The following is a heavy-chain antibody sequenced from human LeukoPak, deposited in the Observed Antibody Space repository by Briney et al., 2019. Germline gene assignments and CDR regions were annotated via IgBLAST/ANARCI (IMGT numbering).Heavy chain of an antibody. Sequence: GESLQISCQGSGYSFTSYWIGWVRQMPGKGLEWMGIIYPGDSDTRYSPSFQGQVTISADKSISTAYLQWSSLKASDTAMYYCARQHCSSTSCFLDYWGQGTLVTVSS. D-gene: IGHD2-2*01. V-gene: IGHV5-51*01. CDR2: IYPGDSDT. CDR3: ARQHCSSTSCFLDY. J-gene: IGHJ4*02. CDR1: GYSFTSYW.